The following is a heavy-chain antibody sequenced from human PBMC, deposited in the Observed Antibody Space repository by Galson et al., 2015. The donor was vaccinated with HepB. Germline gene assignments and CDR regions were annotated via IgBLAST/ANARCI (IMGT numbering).Heavy chain of an antibody. CDR3: ARGGVDTAMVTLGWFVP. CDR1: GYTFTGYY. Sequence: SVKVSCKASGYTFTGYYMHWVRQAPGHGLEWMGWINPNSGGTNYAQKFQGWVTMTRDTSISTAYMELSRLRSDDTAVYYCARGGVDTAMVTLGWFVPSGQGSLVTVSS. J-gene: IGHJ5*02. CDR2: INPNSGGT. V-gene: IGHV1-2*04. D-gene: IGHD5-18*01.